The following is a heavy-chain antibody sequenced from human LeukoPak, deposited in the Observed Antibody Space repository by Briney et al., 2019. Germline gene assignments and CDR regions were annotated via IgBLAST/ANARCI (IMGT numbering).Heavy chain of an antibody. J-gene: IGHJ4*02. Sequence: SEALSLTCAVYGGSFSGYYWSWIRQPPGKGLEWVGEINHSGSTNYNPSLKSRVTISVDTSKNQFSLKLSSVTAADTAVYYCARWLKGLYYFDYWGQETLVTVSS. D-gene: IGHD2-2*01. CDR1: GGSFSGYY. V-gene: IGHV4-34*01. CDR2: INHSGST. CDR3: ARWLKGLYYFDY.